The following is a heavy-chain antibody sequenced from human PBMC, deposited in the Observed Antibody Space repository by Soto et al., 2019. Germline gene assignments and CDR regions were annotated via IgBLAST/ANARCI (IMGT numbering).Heavy chain of an antibody. CDR3: AREKGYCTNGVCYNSWYYYYGMDV. CDR1: GYSFSTFA. D-gene: IGHD2-8*01. V-gene: IGHV1-3*01. Sequence: GASVKVSCKASGYSFSTFAIHWVRQAPGQRLEWMGWINAGNGGTKYAEKFQGRVTMTRDTSTSTVYMELSSLRSEDAAVYYCAREKGYCTNGVCYNSWYYYYGMDVWGQGTTVTVSS. CDR2: INAGNGGT. J-gene: IGHJ6*02.